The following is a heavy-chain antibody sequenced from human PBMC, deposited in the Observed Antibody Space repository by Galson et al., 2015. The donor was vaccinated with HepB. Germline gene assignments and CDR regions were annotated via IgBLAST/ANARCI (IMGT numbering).Heavy chain of an antibody. CDR3: ATVRIAVAARDAFDI. D-gene: IGHD6-19*01. J-gene: IGHJ3*02. CDR1: GYTLTELP. V-gene: IGHV1-24*01. Sequence: SVKVSCKVSGYTLTELPMHWVRQAPGKGLEWMGGFDPEDGETIYAQKFQGRVTMTEDTSTDTAYMELSSLRSEDTAVYYCATVRIAVAARDAFDIWGQGTMVTVSS. CDR2: FDPEDGET.